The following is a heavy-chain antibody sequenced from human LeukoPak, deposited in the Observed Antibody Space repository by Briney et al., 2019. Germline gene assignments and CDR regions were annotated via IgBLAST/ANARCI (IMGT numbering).Heavy chain of an antibody. CDR1: GGSINSYY. D-gene: IGHD3-9*01. V-gene: IGHV4-59*08. Sequence: SETLSLTCTVSGGSINSYYWSWIRQSPGKGLEWIGYVYYSGSTNYNPSLKSRVTMSVDTSENQFSLKLSSVTAADTAVYYCARHTPILTGYPFDYWGQGTLVTVSS. CDR2: VYYSGST. CDR3: ARHTPILTGYPFDY. J-gene: IGHJ4*02.